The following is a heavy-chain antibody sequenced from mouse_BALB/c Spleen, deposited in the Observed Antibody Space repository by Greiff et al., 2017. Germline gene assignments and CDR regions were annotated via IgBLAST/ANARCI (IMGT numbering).Heavy chain of an antibody. CDR1: GYSITSDYA. J-gene: IGHJ2*01. Sequence: EVQLQQSGPGLVKPSQSLSLTCTVTGYSITSDYAWNWIRQFPGNKLEWMGYISYSGSTSYNPSLKSRISITRDTSKNQFFLQLNSVTTEDTATYYCASGYYGSSLYYFDYWGQGTTLTVSS. CDR3: ASGYYGSSLYYFDY. V-gene: IGHV3-2*02. D-gene: IGHD1-1*01. CDR2: ISYSGST.